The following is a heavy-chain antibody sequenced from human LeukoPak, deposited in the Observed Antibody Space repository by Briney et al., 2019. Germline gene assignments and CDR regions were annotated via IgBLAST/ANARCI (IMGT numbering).Heavy chain of an antibody. V-gene: IGHV3-43*01. J-gene: IGHJ4*02. CDR3: TKDRYCTTTFCPLDY. Sequence: GGSLRLSCVASGFTFDDYSFHWVRQAPGKGLEWLSLISRDGRTTYYADSVKGRFTISRDNSKHSLYLQMNSLRTEDTALYYCTKDRYCTTTFCPLDYWGQGTLVTVSS. D-gene: IGHD2-8*01. CDR1: GFTFDDYS. CDR2: ISRDGRTT.